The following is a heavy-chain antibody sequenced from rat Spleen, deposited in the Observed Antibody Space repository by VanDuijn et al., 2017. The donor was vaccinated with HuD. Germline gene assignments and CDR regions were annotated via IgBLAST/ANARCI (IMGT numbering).Heavy chain of an antibody. Sequence: EVQLVESGGGLVQPGRSLKLSCAASGFTVSDYNMAWVRQAPKKGLEWVATISYDGSNTYYRDSVKGRFTISRDNAKSTLYLQMDSLRSEDTATYYCARQEDYGGYSRDYFGYWGQGVVVTVSS. J-gene: IGHJ2*01. CDR3: ARQEDYGGYSRDYFGY. D-gene: IGHD1-11*01. CDR2: ISYDGSNT. V-gene: IGHV5-7*01. CDR1: GFTVSDYN.